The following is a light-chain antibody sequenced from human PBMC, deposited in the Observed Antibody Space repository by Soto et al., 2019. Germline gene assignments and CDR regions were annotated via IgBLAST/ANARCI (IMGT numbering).Light chain of an antibody. J-gene: IGKJ5*01. CDR2: TAS. CDR3: QQYKSYPIT. V-gene: IGKV1D-16*01. Sequence: DIQMTQSPSSLSASVGDRVTITCRAGQDIGNWLAWFQQKPGKAPKSLIYTASNLHSGVPSRFSGSGSGTDFTLTISGLQSEDFATYYCQQYKSYPITFGQGTRLEIK. CDR1: QDIGNW.